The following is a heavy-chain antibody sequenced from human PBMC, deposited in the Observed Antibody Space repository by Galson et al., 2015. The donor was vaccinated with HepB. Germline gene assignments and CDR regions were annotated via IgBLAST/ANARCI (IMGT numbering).Heavy chain of an antibody. V-gene: IGHV1-69*13. CDR2: IIPIFDVA. CDR1: GGTFSNYA. D-gene: IGHD2-2*02. CDR3: ARERAYQLLYRVYYYYGLDV. Sequence: SVKVSCKASGGTFSNYAISWVRQAPGQGLEWMGGIIPIFDVANYAQKFQDRVTMTADESTSTAYMELSSLRSEDTAVYYCARERAYQLLYRVYYYYGLDVWGQGTTVTVSS. J-gene: IGHJ6*02.